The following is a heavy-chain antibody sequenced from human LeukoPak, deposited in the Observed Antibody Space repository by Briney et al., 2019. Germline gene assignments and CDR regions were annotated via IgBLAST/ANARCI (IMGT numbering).Heavy chain of an antibody. D-gene: IGHD2-2*01. CDR3: ARDERKYCSDSSCYPGDY. CDR1: GFIFSDYA. J-gene: IGHJ4*02. CDR2: IRRTRAYI. V-gene: IGHV3-21*01. Sequence: GRSLRLSRAASGFIFSDYAMKWVREAPGKGLEWVGAIRRTRAYIYYTDSVKGRFTLSRDNAGDSVYLQMDSLRAEDTAVYYCARDERKYCSDSSCYPGDYWGQGILVTVSS.